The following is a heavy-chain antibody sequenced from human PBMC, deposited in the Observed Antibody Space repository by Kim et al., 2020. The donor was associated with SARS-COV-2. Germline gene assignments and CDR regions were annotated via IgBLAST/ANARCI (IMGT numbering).Heavy chain of an antibody. CDR1: GFTFDDYG. V-gene: IGHV3-20*01. CDR3: ARIPVPGTLGPLDY. CDR2: INWNGGST. Sequence: GGSLRLSCAASGFTFDDYGMSWVRQAPGKGLEWVSGINWNGGSTGYADSVKGRFTISRDNAKNSLYLQMNSLRAEDTALYHCARIPVPGTLGPLDYWGQGTLVTVSS. J-gene: IGHJ4*02. D-gene: IGHD1-1*01.